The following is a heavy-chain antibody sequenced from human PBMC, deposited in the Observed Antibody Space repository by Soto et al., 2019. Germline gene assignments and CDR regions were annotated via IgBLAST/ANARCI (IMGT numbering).Heavy chain of an antibody. CDR1: GYTFTSYY. Sequence: QVSLVQSGAEVKKPGASVKVSCKASGYTFTSYYLHWVRQAPGQGLEWMGIINPSGDSTNYAQKFQGRVTMTRDTSTSTIYMGPSSLKSEDTTVYFCARDSGEMDKSLYYFDYWGQGTLVTVSS. J-gene: IGHJ4*02. V-gene: IGHV1-46*01. CDR3: ARDSGEMDKSLYYFDY. D-gene: IGHD2-2*03. CDR2: INPSGDST.